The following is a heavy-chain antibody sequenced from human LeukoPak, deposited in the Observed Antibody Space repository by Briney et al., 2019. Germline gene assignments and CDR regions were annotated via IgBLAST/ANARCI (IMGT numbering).Heavy chain of an antibody. V-gene: IGHV4-34*01. Sequence: SETLSLTCAVYGGSFSGYYRSWTRQPPGKGLEWIGEINHSGSTNYNPSLKSRVTISVDTSKNQFSLKLSSVTAADTAVYYCARAMPDCSSTSCYSVWGQGTLVTVSS. J-gene: IGHJ4*02. CDR2: INHSGST. D-gene: IGHD2-2*01. CDR1: GGSFSGYY. CDR3: ARAMPDCSSTSCYSV.